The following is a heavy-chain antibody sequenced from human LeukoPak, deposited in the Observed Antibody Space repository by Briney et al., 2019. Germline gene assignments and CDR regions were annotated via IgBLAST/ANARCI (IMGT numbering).Heavy chain of an antibody. V-gene: IGHV3-33*01. CDR1: GFTFKSYG. CDR3: ARVTSGGANTLYP. Sequence: PGTSLTLSCVASGFTFKSYGMHWVRQAPGQGLEWVAMTWYDGSNKYYADSVKGRFTISSDNSKNKVSLQMNSLRVEDTALYYWARVTSGGANTLYPWGQGTLATVSS. CDR2: TWYDGSNK. J-gene: IGHJ5*02. D-gene: IGHD1-26*01.